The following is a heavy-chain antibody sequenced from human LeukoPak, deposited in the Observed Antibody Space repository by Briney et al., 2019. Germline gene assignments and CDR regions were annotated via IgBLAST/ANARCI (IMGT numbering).Heavy chain of an antibody. J-gene: IGHJ5*02. CDR2: IYSRGST. CDR3: ARDYYGP. D-gene: IGHD3-22*01. V-gene: IGHV3-66*03. Sequence: GGSLRLSYAASGFTVSNNYMRWVRQAPGKGLEWVSSIYSRGSTSYVDSVKGRFTISRDNSKNTLFLQMSSLRVEDTAVYYCARDYYGPWGQGTLVTVSS. CDR1: GFTVSNNY.